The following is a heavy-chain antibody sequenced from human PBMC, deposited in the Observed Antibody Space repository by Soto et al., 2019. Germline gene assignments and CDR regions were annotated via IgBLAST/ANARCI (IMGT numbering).Heavy chain of an antibody. J-gene: IGHJ4*02. V-gene: IGHV1-46*02. D-gene: IGHD2-21*02. CDR1: GDTFNDYY. CDR2: VNPSGGHT. CDR3: ASGGHVVVVTAALDF. Sequence: QVQLVQSGAEVKKPGASVKVSCKASGDTFNDYYIHWVRQAPGQGLEWMGTVNPSGGHTTYAQNFLGRMTMTRATYTSTLDMALSGRTSEDTAVYYCASGGHVVVVTAALDFWGQGTLVTVSS.